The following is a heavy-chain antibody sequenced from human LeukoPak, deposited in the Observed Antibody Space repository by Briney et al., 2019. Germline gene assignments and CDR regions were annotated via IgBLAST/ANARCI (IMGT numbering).Heavy chain of an antibody. CDR3: VKGIAAAGNY. D-gene: IGHD6-13*01. CDR1: GFTFSSDG. J-gene: IGHJ4*02. V-gene: IGHV3-23*01. Sequence: QSGGSLRLSCAASGFTFSSDGMSWVRQAPGKGLEWVSSISGNGDRTYYPDSVKGRFTISRDNSKNTLYLQMNSLRAEDTAVYYCVKGIAAAGNYWGQGTLVTVSS. CDR2: ISGNGDRT.